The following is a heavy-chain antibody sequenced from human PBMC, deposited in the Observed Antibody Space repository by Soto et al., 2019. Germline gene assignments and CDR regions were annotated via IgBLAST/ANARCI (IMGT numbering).Heavy chain of an antibody. CDR2: IYYSGST. CDR3: ARGLYSSSWSDAFDI. Sequence: SETLSLTCTVSGASITSYYWSWIRQPPGKGLEWIGYIYYSGSTNYNPSLKSRVTISVYTSKNQFSLKLSSVTAADTAVYYCARGLYSSSWSDAFDISGKGTMVT. J-gene: IGHJ3*02. CDR1: GASITSYY. V-gene: IGHV4-59*01. D-gene: IGHD6-13*01.